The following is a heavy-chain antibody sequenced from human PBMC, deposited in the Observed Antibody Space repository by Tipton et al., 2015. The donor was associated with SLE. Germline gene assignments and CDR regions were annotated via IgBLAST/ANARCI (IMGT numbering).Heavy chain of an antibody. Sequence: SLRLSCAASGFTFSNHAMVWVRQTSGKGLDWVSGIDYSGRFTYYADSVRGRFTISRDNAKNSLSLQMNSLRAEDTAVYYCASPRGYWGQGTLVTVSS. J-gene: IGHJ4*02. CDR3: ASPRGY. V-gene: IGHV3-23*01. CDR1: GFTFSNHA. D-gene: IGHD3-10*01. CDR2: IDYSGRFT.